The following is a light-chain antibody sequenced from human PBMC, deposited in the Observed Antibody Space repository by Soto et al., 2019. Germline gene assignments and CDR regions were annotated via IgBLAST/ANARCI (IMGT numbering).Light chain of an antibody. J-gene: IGKJ2*01. CDR1: QSISSW. V-gene: IGKV1-5*03. CDR2: KAS. CDR3: QQYNSYPYT. Sequence: DIQMTQSPSTLSASVGDRVTITCRASQSISSWLAWYQQKPGKAPKHLIYKASSLESGVPSRFSGSGSGTEFTLTISSPQPDDVATYYCQQYNSYPYTFGQGTKLEIK.